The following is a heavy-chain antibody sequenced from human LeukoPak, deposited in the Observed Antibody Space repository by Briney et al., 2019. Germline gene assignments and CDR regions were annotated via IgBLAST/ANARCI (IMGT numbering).Heavy chain of an antibody. CDR2: ISNSGGST. V-gene: IGHV3-23*01. CDR3: AKSAYWSDPKQYYGMDV. J-gene: IGHJ6*02. CDR1: GFTFNSYA. Sequence: AGGSLRRSCAASGFTFNSYAMSWVRQAPGKGLEWVSGISNSGGSTYDADSVKGRFTISRDISKDTLYLQMNSLRVEDTAVYYCAKSAYWSDPKQYYGMDVWGQGTTVPVSS. D-gene: IGHD1-1*01.